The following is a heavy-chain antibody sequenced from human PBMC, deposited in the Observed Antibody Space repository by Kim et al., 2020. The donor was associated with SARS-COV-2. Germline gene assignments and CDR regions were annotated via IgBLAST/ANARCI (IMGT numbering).Heavy chain of an antibody. D-gene: IGHD2-15*01. CDR2: IYTSGST. Sequence: SETPLTCTVSGGSISSYYWSWIRQPAGKGLEWIGRIYTSGSTNYNPSLKSRVTMSVDTSKNQFSLKLSSVTAADTAVYYCARDNDCSGGSCFDYWGQGTLVTVSS. V-gene: IGHV4-4*07. J-gene: IGHJ4*02. CDR1: GGSISSYY. CDR3: ARDNDCSGGSCFDY.